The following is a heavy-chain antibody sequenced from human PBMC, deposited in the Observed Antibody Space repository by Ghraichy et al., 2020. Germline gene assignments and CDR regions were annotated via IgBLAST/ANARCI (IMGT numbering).Heavy chain of an antibody. CDR1: GGTFSSYA. CDR3: ARAFELAAADEEDYYYYYMDV. J-gene: IGHJ6*03. V-gene: IGHV1-69*13. D-gene: IGHD6-13*01. CDR2: IIPIFGTA. Sequence: SVKVSCKASGGTFSSYAISWVRQAPGQGLEWMGGIIPIFGTANYAQKFQGRVTITADESTSTAYMELSSLRSEDTAVYYCARAFELAAADEEDYYYYYMDVWGKGTTVTVSS.